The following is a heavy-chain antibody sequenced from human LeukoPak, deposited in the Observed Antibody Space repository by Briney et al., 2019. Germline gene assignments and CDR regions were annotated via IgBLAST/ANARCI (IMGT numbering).Heavy chain of an antibody. D-gene: IGHD2/OR15-2a*01. CDR3: AKDGLIAITTTIKVFDI. V-gene: IGHV3-48*01. J-gene: IGHJ3*02. CDR2: ISSSSSTI. Sequence: GGSLRLSCAASGFTFSSYSMNWVRQAPGKGLEWVSYISSSSSTIYYADSVKGRFTISRDNAKNSLYLQMNSLRAEDTAVYYCAKDGLIAITTTIKVFDIWGQGTMVTVSS. CDR1: GFTFSSYS.